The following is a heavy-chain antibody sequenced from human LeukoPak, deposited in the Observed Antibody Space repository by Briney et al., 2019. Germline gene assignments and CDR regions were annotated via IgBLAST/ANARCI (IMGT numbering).Heavy chain of an antibody. V-gene: IGHV3-7*01. Sequence: GGSLRLSCAASGFTFSSYWMSWVCQAPGKGLEWVANIKQDGSEKYYVDSVKGRFTISRDNAKNSLYLQMNSLRAEDTAVYYCARVDDYYDSSQPPPDYWGQGTLVTVSS. J-gene: IGHJ4*02. CDR3: ARVDDYYDSSQPPPDY. CDR2: IKQDGSEK. D-gene: IGHD3-22*01. CDR1: GFTFSSYW.